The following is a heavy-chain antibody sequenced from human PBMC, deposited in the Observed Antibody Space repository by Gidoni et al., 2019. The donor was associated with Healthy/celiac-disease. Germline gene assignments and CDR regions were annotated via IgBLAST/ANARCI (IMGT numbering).Heavy chain of an antibody. CDR2: IFSNDEK. V-gene: IGHV2-26*01. D-gene: IGHD6-19*01. CDR3: ARIRYSSGWYSDLDY. Sequence: QVTLKESGPVLVKPTETLTLTCTVSGFSLSNARMGVSWIRQPTGKALEWLAHIFSNDEKSYSTSLKSRLTISKDTSKSQVVLTMTNMDPVDTATYYCARIRYSSGWYSDLDYWGQGTLVTVSS. CDR1: GFSLSNARMG. J-gene: IGHJ4*02.